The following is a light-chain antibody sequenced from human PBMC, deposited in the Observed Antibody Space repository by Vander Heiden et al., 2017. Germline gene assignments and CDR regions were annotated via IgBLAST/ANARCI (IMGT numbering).Light chain of an antibody. CDR1: QSVLYSSNNKNY. Sequence: DIVMTQSPDSLAVSLVERATINCKSSQSVLYSSNNKNYLAWYQQKPGQPPKLLIYWASTRESGVPDRFSGSGSGTDFTLTISSLQAEDVAVYYCQQDYSTPPTFGQGTKVXIK. CDR2: WAS. CDR3: QQDYSTPPT. V-gene: IGKV4-1*01. J-gene: IGKJ1*01.